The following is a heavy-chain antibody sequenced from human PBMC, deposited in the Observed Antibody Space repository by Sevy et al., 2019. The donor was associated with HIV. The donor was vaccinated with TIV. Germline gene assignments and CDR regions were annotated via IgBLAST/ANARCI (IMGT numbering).Heavy chain of an antibody. CDR2: ITGSSNTI. J-gene: IGHJ4*02. D-gene: IGHD3-16*01. CDR1: GFTFSSYE. Sequence: GGALRLSCAASGFTFSSYEMNWVRQAPGKGLEWVSYITGSSNTIYYVDSVEGRFTISRDNAMNSLYLQMNSLRAEDTAIYYCAREGSGGSQNYAIVYWGQGILVTVSS. V-gene: IGHV3-48*03. CDR3: AREGSGGSQNYAIVY.